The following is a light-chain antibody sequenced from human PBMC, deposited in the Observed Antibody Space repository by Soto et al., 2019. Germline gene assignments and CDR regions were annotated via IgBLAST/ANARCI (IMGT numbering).Light chain of an antibody. CDR3: QQYNSYPWT. Sequence: DIQMTQSPSTLSASVGDRVTITCRAIQSISSWLAWYQQKPGKAPKLLIYKASSLESGVPSRFSGSGSGTEFTLTIISLQPDDFATYYCQQYNSYPWTFGQGTKVEIK. J-gene: IGKJ1*01. V-gene: IGKV1-5*03. CDR1: QSISSW. CDR2: KAS.